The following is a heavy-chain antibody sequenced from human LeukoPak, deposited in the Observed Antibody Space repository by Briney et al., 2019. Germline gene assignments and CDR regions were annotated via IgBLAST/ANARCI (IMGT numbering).Heavy chain of an antibody. CDR1: GGSFSGYY. J-gene: IGHJ6*03. Sequence: SETLSLTCAVYGGSFSGYYWSWIRQPPGKGLEWIGEINHSGSTNYNPSLKSRVTISVDKSKNQFSLKLSSVTAADTAVYYCARDLVYYGSGSYSTYYYYMDVWGKGTTVTVSS. V-gene: IGHV4-34*01. D-gene: IGHD3-10*01. CDR3: ARDLVYYGSGSYSTYYYYMDV. CDR2: INHSGST.